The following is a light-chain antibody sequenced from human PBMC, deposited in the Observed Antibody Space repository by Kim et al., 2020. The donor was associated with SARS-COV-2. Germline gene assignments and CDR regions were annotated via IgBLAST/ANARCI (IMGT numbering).Light chain of an antibody. V-gene: IGKV3-20*01. CDR1: QSVSRTS. CDR2: GAS. Sequence: EIVLTQSTGTLSLSPGERAILSCRASQSVSRTSLAWYQQQPGQAPSLLICGASNRTTGVPDRFSGSGSGTDFTLTITTLEPEDVAVYYCQQYGTSPYTFGQGTKLEI. CDR3: QQYGTSPYT. J-gene: IGKJ2*01.